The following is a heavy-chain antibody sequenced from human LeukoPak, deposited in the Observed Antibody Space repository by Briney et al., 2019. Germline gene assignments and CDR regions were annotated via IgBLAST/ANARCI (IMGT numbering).Heavy chain of an antibody. V-gene: IGHV3-48*04. D-gene: IGHD3-10*01. Sequence: HPGGSLRLSCAASGFTLSSYSMNWVRQAPGKGLEWVSYISSSSSTIYYADSVKGRFTISRDNAKNSLYPQMNSLRAEDTAVYYCARDVNRFGEFGDYWGQGTLVTVSS. CDR1: GFTLSSYS. CDR2: ISSSSSTI. CDR3: ARDVNRFGEFGDY. J-gene: IGHJ4*02.